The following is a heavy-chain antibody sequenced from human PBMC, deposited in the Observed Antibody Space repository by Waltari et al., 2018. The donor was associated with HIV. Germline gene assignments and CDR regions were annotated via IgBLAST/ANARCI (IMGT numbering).Heavy chain of an antibody. D-gene: IGHD5-12*01. J-gene: IGHJ6*02. Sequence: QVQLVESGGGVVQPGRSLRLSCEVSGFTFNNYGMHWVRQAPGKGLEGVANIWFDGNNKYYRDSVKGRFTISRDNSKNTLYLQMNSLRAEDTAIYYCAKDRGYTLRRSYYGMDVWGQGTTVTVSS. CDR2: IWFDGNNK. CDR1: GFTFNNYG. CDR3: AKDRGYTLRRSYYGMDV. V-gene: IGHV3-30*18.